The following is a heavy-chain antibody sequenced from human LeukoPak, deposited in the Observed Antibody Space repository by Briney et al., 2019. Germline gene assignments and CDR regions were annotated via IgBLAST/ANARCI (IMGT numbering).Heavy chain of an antibody. J-gene: IGHJ6*03. CDR2: TRNKANSYTT. Sequence: PGGSLRLSCAASGFTFSDHYMDWVRQAPGKGLEWVGRTRNKANSYTTEYAASVKGRFTISRDDSKNSLYLQMNSLKTEDTAVYYCARGWWVVPAAVPTDKNYYYYYMDVWGKGTTVTVSS. D-gene: IGHD2-2*01. CDR1: GFTFSDHY. V-gene: IGHV3-72*01. CDR3: ARGWWVVPAAVPTDKNYYYYYMDV.